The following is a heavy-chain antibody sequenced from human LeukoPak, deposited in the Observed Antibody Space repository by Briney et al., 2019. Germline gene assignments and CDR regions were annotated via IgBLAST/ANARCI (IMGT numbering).Heavy chain of an antibody. V-gene: IGHV3-48*03. CDR3: ARGDPHADL. Sequence: GGSLRLACAASGFDPNTYAMNWVRQAPGKGLEWIADITISGHTKNYADSVKGRFTISRDNARTSLYLQMNSLRVEDTGLYYCARGDPHADLWGQGTLVTVSS. CDR2: ITISGHTK. J-gene: IGHJ5*02. CDR1: GFDPNTYA.